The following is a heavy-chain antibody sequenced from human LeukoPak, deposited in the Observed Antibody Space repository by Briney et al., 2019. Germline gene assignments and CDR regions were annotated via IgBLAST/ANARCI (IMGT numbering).Heavy chain of an antibody. CDR2: ISGSGGST. J-gene: IGHJ4*02. CDR1: GFTFSSYA. Sequence: PGGSLRLSCAASGFTFSSYAMSWVRQAPGKGLEWVSAISGSGGSTYYADSVKGRFTISRDNSKNTLYLQMNGLRVEDTAVYYCNTVTYYNSRAPGDYWGQGALVTVSS. CDR3: NTVTYYNSRAPGDY. D-gene: IGHD3-10*01. V-gene: IGHV3-23*01.